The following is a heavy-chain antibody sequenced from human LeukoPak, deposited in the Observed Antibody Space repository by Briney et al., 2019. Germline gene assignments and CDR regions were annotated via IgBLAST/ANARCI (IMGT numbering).Heavy chain of an antibody. V-gene: IGHV3-30*04. D-gene: IGHD5-18*01. CDR2: ISYDGSNK. CDR1: GFTFSSYA. Sequence: PGGSLRLSCAASGFTFSSYAMHWVRQAPGKGLEWVAVISYDGSNKYYADSVKGRFTISRDNSKNTPYLQMNSLRAEDTAVYYCARGDTAFDYWGQGTLVTVSS. CDR3: ARGDTAFDY. J-gene: IGHJ4*02.